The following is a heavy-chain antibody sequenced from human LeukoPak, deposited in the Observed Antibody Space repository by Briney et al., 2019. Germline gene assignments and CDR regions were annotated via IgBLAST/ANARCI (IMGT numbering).Heavy chain of an antibody. CDR1: GGSISSYY. J-gene: IGHJ5*02. CDR2: IYTSGST. CDR3: ARERDWNYGTNWFDP. V-gene: IGHV4-4*09. Sequence: SETLSLTCTVSGGSISSYYWSWIRQPPGKGLEWIGYIYTSGSTNYNPSLKSRVTISVDTSKNQFSLKLSSVTAADTAVYYCARERDWNYGTNWFDPWGQGTLVTVSS. D-gene: IGHD1-7*01.